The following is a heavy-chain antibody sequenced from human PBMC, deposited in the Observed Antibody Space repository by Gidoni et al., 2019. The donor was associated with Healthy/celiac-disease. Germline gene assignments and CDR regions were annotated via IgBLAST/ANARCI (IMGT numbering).Heavy chain of an antibody. CDR1: GGSISSSSYY. V-gene: IGHV4-39*01. J-gene: IGHJ4*02. CDR3: ASLWFGELGHY. Sequence: QLQLQESGPGLVKPSETLSLPCTVSGGSISSSSYYWGWRRQPPGKGLEWIGSIYYSGSTYYNPSLKSRVTISVDTSKNQFSLKLSSVTAADTAVYYCASLWFGELGHYWGQGTLVTVSS. CDR2: IYYSGST. D-gene: IGHD3-10*01.